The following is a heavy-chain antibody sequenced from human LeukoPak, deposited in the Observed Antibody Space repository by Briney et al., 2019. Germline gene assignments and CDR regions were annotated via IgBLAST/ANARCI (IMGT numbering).Heavy chain of an antibody. CDR2: IYSSGST. Sequence: PSETLSLTCTVSGGSISSYYWSWIRQPPGKGLEWIGYIYSSGSTNYNPSLKSRVTISVDTSKNQFSLELSSVTAADTAVYYCARVGGISLNWFDPWGQGTLVTVSS. J-gene: IGHJ5*02. CDR1: GGSISSYY. CDR3: ARVGGISLNWFDP. D-gene: IGHD1-26*01. V-gene: IGHV4-59*08.